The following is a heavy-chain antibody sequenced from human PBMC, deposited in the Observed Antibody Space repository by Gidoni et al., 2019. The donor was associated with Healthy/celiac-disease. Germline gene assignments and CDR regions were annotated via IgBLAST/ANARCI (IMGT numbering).Heavy chain of an antibody. CDR3: ARDLAFGGVIGGFDY. CDR2: IIPFLGIA. D-gene: IGHD3-16*02. Sequence: QVQLVQSGAELKKPGSSVKVSCKASGGTFSSYSISWVRQAPGQGLEWMGRIIPFLGIANYAQKFQGRGTITADKSTSTAYMELSSLRSEDTAVYYCARDLAFGGVIGGFDYWGQGTLVTVSS. J-gene: IGHJ4*02. V-gene: IGHV1-69*09. CDR1: GGTFSSYS.